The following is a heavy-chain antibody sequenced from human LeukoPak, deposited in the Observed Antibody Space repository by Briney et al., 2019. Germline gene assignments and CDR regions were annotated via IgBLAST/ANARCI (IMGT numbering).Heavy chain of an antibody. Sequence: EASVKVSCKASGYIFTSYGISWVRQAPGQGLEWMGWISAYNGNTNYAQKLQGRVTMTTDTSTSTAYMELRSLRSDDTAVYYCARAFGYCSGGSCYSGSNFDYWGQGTLVTVSS. V-gene: IGHV1-18*01. CDR2: ISAYNGNT. J-gene: IGHJ4*02. D-gene: IGHD2-15*01. CDR1: GYIFTSYG. CDR3: ARAFGYCSGGSCYSGSNFDY.